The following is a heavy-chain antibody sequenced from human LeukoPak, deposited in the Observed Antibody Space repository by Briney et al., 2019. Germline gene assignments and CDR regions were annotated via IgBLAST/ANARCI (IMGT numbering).Heavy chain of an antibody. CDR3: ARDPRFLEGKGYYYYYMDV. CDR2: IYYSGST. Sequence: KPSGTLSLTCAVSGGSISSSNWWSWIRQPPGKGLEWIGYIYYSGSTNYNPSLKSRVTISVDTSKNQFSLKLSSVTAADTAVYYCARDPRFLEGKGYYYYYMDVWGKGTTVTVSS. J-gene: IGHJ6*03. V-gene: IGHV4-4*02. CDR1: GGSISSSNW. D-gene: IGHD3-3*01.